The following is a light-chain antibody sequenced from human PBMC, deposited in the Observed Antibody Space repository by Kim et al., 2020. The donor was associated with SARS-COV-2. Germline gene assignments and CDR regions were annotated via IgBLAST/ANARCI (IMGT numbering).Light chain of an antibody. V-gene: IGKV1-39*01. CDR2: AAS. Sequence: DIQMTQSPSSLSASVGDRVTITCRTSQNINSHLNWYHQKPGRAPKLLIYAASTLQGGVPSRFSGGGSETDFTLTIRSLQPEDFATYFCQQTYISPFTFGPGTKVDIK. CDR3: QQTYISPFT. CDR1: QNINSH. J-gene: IGKJ3*01.